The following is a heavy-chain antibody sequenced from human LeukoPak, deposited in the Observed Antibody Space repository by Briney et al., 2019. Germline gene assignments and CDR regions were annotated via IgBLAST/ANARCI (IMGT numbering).Heavy chain of an antibody. J-gene: IGHJ1*01. V-gene: IGHV4-34*01. Sequence: SETPSLTCAVYGGSFSGYYWSWIRQPPGKGLEWIGEINHSGSTNYNPSLKSRVTISVDTSKNQFSLKLSSVTAADTAVYYCARGIVVVPAAIEYFQHWGQGTLVTVSS. D-gene: IGHD2-2*01. CDR3: ARGIVVVPAAIEYFQH. CDR2: INHSGST. CDR1: GGSFSGYY.